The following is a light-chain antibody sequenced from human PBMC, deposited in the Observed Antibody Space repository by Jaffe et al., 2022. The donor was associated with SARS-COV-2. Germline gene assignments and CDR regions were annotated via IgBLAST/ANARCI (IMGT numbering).Light chain of an antibody. CDR3: QQYYTNPPT. CDR1: QSVLYSSNNKNY. J-gene: IGKJ4*01. V-gene: IGKV4-1*01. CDR2: WAS. Sequence: DIVMTQSPDSLAVSLGERATIDCRSSQSVLYSSNNKNYLAWYQQKSGQPPKLLLYWASTRESGVPDRFSGSGSATDFTLTISSLQAEDVAVYYCQQYYTNPPTFGGGTKVEIK.